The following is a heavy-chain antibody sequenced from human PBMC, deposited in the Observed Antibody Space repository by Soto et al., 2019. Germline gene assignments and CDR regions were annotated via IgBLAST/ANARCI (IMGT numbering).Heavy chain of an antibody. Sequence: SETLSLTCTVSGGSIASRGFYWGWIRQTPGKGLEWIGSLDYGGSTFYSPSLKSRVTSFADTSKNQFFLKVTSVTAADTAVYYCERRNFGDPGFDNWGQGTLVTVSS. CDR1: GGSIASRGFY. CDR3: ERRNFGDPGFDN. V-gene: IGHV4-39*01. J-gene: IGHJ4*02. D-gene: IGHD3-10*01. CDR2: LDYGGST.